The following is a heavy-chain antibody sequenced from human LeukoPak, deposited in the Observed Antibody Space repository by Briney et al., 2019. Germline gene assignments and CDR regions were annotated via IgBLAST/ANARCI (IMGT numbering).Heavy chain of an antibody. D-gene: IGHD3-10*01. CDR1: GYSFTSYW. Sequence: GESLKISCKGSGYSFTSYWIGWVRQMPGKGLEWMGIIYPGDSDTRYSPSFQGQVTISADKSISTAYLQWSSLKASDTAMYYCARPEEDYYGSGRNPEYFQHWGQGTLVTVSS. CDR3: ARPEEDYYGSGRNPEYFQH. J-gene: IGHJ1*01. V-gene: IGHV5-51*01. CDR2: IYPGDSDT.